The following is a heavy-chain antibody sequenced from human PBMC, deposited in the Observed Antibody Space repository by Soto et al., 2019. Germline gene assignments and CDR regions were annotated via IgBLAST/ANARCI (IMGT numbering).Heavy chain of an antibody. CDR3: TRSDYYGSWSYIYYYGMDV. D-gene: IGHD3-10*01. Sequence: EVQLVESGGGLVQPGGSLRLSCAASGFTFSSYWMHWVRQAPGKGLVWVSRISNDGSSTSYADSVKGRFTISRDNAKNTLYLQMNSLRAEDTAVYYCTRSDYYGSWSYIYYYGMDVWGQGTTVTVSS. CDR2: ISNDGSST. J-gene: IGHJ6*02. V-gene: IGHV3-74*01. CDR1: GFTFSSYW.